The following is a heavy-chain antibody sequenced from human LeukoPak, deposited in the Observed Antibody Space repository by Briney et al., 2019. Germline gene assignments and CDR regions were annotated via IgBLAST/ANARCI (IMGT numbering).Heavy chain of an antibody. J-gene: IGHJ4*02. D-gene: IGHD6-13*01. CDR1: GGSFSGYY. CDR2: INHSGST. Sequence: PSETLSLTCAVYGGSFSGYYWSWIRQPPGKGLEWIGEINHSGSTNYNPSLKSRVTISVDTSKNQFSLKLSSVTAADTAVYYCARGGRIAAAGTGHFDYWGQGTLVTVSS. CDR3: ARGGRIAAAGTGHFDY. V-gene: IGHV4-34*01.